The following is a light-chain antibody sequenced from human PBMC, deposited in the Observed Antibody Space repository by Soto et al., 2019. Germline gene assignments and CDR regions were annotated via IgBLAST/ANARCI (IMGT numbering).Light chain of an antibody. CDR3: SSYTSSSTLLYV. J-gene: IGLJ1*01. V-gene: IGLV2-14*01. Sequence: QSALTQPASVSGSPGQSITISCTGTSIEVGGYDYVSWYQQHPGKAPKLMIYDVSNRPSGVSNRFSGSKSGNTASLTISGLQAEDEADYYCSSYTSSSTLLYVFGTGTKLTVL. CDR1: SIEVGGYDY. CDR2: DVS.